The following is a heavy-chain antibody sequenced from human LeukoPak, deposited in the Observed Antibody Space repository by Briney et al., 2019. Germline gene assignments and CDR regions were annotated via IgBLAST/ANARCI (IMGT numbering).Heavy chain of an antibody. CDR3: AADGYYYDSSGNDAFDI. V-gene: IGHV1-58*02. CDR2: IVVGSGNT. Sequence: SVKVSCKASGFTLTSPAMLWVRQDPGERLEWIGWIVVGSGNTNYERKFQERVTITRDMSTSTAYMELSILRSEDTAVYYCAADGYYYDSSGNDAFDIWGQGTMVTVSS. J-gene: IGHJ3*02. CDR1: GFTLTSPA. D-gene: IGHD3-22*01.